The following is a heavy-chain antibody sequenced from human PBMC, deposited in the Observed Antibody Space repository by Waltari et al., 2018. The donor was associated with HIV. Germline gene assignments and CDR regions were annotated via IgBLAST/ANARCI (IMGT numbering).Heavy chain of an antibody. CDR1: GFTFSNHG. D-gene: IGHD4-17*01. CDR3: VRDDYGTY. CDR2: IWYDGSKR. J-gene: IGHJ4*02. Sequence: QVHLVESGGGVVQPGRSLRLSCAASGFTFSNHGIHWVRQAPGKGLEWVAVIWYDGSKRYDRDSVKGRFTISRDNSKNTLYLQMNSLRVEDTAVYYCVRDDYGTYWGQGTPVTVSS. V-gene: IGHV3-33*01.